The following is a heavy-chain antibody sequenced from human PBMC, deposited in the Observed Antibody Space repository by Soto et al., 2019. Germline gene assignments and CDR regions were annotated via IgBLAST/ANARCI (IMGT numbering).Heavy chain of an antibody. Sequence: GESLKISCKGSGYNFATYWIGWVRQIPGKGPEWMGIIYPGDSDTRYTPSFQGQVTISADKSEGASYVHWDSLKASDTAMYYCARRVAVYSSGWYGLNWFDPWGQGTLVTVSS. CDR2: IYPGDSDT. CDR3: ARRVAVYSSGWYGLNWFDP. J-gene: IGHJ5*02. CDR1: GYNFATYW. D-gene: IGHD6-19*01. V-gene: IGHV5-51*01.